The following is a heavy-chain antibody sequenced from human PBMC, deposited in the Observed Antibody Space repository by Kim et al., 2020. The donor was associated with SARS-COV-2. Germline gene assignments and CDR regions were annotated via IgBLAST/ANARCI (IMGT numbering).Heavy chain of an antibody. V-gene: IGHV4-59*01. CDR1: GGSISSYY. CDR2: IYYSGST. Sequence: SETLSLTCTVSGGSISSYYWSWIRQPPGKGLEWIGYIYYSGSTNYNPSLKSRVTISVDTSKNQFSLKLSSVTAADTAVYYCARDRSNYDFWSGYYGGYYYYGMDVWGQGTTVTVSS. D-gene: IGHD3-3*01. J-gene: IGHJ6*02. CDR3: ARDRSNYDFWSGYYGGYYYYGMDV.